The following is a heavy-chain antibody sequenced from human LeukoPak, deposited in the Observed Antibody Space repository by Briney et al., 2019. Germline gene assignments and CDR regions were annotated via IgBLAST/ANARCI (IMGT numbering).Heavy chain of an antibody. CDR3: ARDSYCSSTSCPGNFDY. Sequence: PGGSLRLSCAASGFTFSSYGMHWVRQAPGKGLEWVAVIWYDGSNKYYADSVKGRFTISRDNSKNTLYLQMNSLRAEDTAVYYCARDSYCSSTSCPGNFDYWGQGTLVTVSS. V-gene: IGHV3-33*01. CDR2: IWYDGSNK. D-gene: IGHD2-2*01. J-gene: IGHJ4*02. CDR1: GFTFSSYG.